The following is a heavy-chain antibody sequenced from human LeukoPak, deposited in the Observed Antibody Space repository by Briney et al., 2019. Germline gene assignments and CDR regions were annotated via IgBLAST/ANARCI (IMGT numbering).Heavy chain of an antibody. CDR2: IDANNGDT. CDR3: ARDPSSVTLYFFDY. V-gene: IGHV1-2*02. J-gene: IGHJ4*02. D-gene: IGHD4-11*01. CDR1: GYTFRGNY. Sequence: ASVKISCKASGYTFRGNYIHWLRQAPGQGLERMGWIDANNGDTKSAQKFQGRVTMSRDTSISTAYMDLSSLSPDDAAVYYCARDPSSVTLYFFDYWGQGTLVTVSS.